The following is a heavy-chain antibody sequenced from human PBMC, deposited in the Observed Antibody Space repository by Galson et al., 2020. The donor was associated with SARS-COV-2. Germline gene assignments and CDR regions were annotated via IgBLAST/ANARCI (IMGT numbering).Heavy chain of an antibody. Sequence: SETLSLTCTVSGGSVRSSSYYWGWVRQPPGKGLEWIGNIYHSGTTYYKPSLKSRVAISVDTSKNQFSLKVNSVTAADTAVYFCARRNGYTYGIDSWGQGTLVTGSS. CDR3: ARRNGYTYGIDS. V-gene: IGHV4-39*01. CDR1: GGSVRSSSYY. J-gene: IGHJ4*02. D-gene: IGHD5-18*01. CDR2: IYHSGTT.